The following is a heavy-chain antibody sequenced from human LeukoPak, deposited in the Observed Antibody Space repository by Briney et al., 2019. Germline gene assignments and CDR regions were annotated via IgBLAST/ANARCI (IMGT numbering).Heavy chain of an antibody. Sequence: GGSLRLSCAASGFTFSSYWMNWVRQAPGKGLEWVSAISGSGGNTYYADSVKGRFTISRDNSKNTLFLQMNSLRAEDTAVYYCAKDRSSIAATGFDYWGQGTLVTVSS. CDR1: GFTFSSYW. V-gene: IGHV3-23*01. CDR2: ISGSGGNT. J-gene: IGHJ4*02. D-gene: IGHD6-13*01. CDR3: AKDRSSIAATGFDY.